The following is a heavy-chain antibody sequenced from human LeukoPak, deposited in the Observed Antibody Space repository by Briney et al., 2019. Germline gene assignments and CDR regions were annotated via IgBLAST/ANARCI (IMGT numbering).Heavy chain of an antibody. D-gene: IGHD2-2*01. CDR3: ARDSPYIVVVPAAMNPQEPXGMDV. CDR1: GGTFSSYA. CDR2: IIPILGIA. Sequence: ASVKVSCKASGGTFSSYAISWVRQAPGQGLEWMGRIIPILGIANYAQKFQGRVTITADKSTSTAYMELSSLRSEDTAVYYCARDSPYIVVVPAAMNPQEPXGMDVWGQGTTVTVSS. V-gene: IGHV1-69*04. J-gene: IGHJ6*02.